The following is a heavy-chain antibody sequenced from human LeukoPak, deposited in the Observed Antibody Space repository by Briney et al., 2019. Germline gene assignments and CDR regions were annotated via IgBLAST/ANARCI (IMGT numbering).Heavy chain of an antibody. CDR2: IYYSEST. D-gene: IGHD3-10*01. J-gene: IGHJ1*01. Sequence: PSETLSLTCTVSGGSISSRSYYWGWIRRPPGKGLDWIGSIYYSESTYYNPSLRSRVTISVDTSRNQFSLKLSSVTAADTAVYYCARQRFGDLYAEYFQHWGQGTLVTVSS. V-gene: IGHV4-39*01. CDR1: GGSISSRSYY. CDR3: ARQRFGDLYAEYFQH.